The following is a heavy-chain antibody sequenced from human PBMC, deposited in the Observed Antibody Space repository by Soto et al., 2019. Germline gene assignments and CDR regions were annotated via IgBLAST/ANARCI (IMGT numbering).Heavy chain of an antibody. CDR2: IIPIFNTA. J-gene: IGHJ6*02. CDR1: GGTLSNYA. Sequence: QVQLVQSGAEVKKPGSSVKVSCKASGGTLSNYAFTWVRQAPGQGLEWMGGIIPIFNTANYAQKFQGRVTISADEFTNTAYMEVNSLSSEDTSVYYCASVRPPVYVGNYTNGMDVWGQGTTVTVSS. CDR3: ASVRPPVYVGNYTNGMDV. D-gene: IGHD1-7*01. V-gene: IGHV1-69*01.